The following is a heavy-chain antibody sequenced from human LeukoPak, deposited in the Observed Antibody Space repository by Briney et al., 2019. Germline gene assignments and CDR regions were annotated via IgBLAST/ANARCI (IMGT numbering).Heavy chain of an antibody. V-gene: IGHV4-59*01. D-gene: IGHD3-9*01. CDR3: ARGEDFERYYLAY. CDR1: GGSISIYY. Sequence: SETLSLTCSVSGGSISIYYWTWIRQIPGKGLEWIGYIYYTGTTNYNPLFESRATISVDTSKNQFSLKLTPVTAADTAVYFCARGEDFERYYLAYWGQGTLVTVSS. CDR2: IYYTGTT. J-gene: IGHJ4*02.